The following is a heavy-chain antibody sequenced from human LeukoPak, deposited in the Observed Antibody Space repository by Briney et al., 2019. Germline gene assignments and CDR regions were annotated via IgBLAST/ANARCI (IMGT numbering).Heavy chain of an antibody. J-gene: IGHJ6*02. V-gene: IGHV4-39*07. CDR1: GGSISTSSYY. CDR3: ARGSDYYGMDV. Sequence: SETLSLTCTVSGGSISTSSYYWGWIRQPPGKGLEWIGTIYYSGSTYYNPSLKSRVTMSVDTSKNQFSLNLSSVTAADTAVYYCARGSDYYGMDVWGQGTTVTVSS. CDR2: IYYSGST.